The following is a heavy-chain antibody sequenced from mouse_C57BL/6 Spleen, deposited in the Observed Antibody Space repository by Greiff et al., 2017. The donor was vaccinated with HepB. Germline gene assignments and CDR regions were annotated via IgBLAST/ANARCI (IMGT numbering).Heavy chain of an antibody. V-gene: IGHV1-54*01. CDR1: GYAFTNYL. D-gene: IGHD1-1*01. Sequence: VHLVESGAELVRPGTSVKVSCKASGYAFTNYLIEWVKQRPGQGLEWIGVINPGSGGTNYNEKFKGKATLTADKSSSTAYMQLSSLTSEDSAVYFCARDYGSSYGAYWGQGTLVTVSA. CDR3: ARDYGSSYGAY. CDR2: INPGSGGT. J-gene: IGHJ3*01.